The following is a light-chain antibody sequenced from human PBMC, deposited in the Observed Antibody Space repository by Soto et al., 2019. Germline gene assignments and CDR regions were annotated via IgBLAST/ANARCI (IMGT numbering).Light chain of an antibody. CDR1: SSNIGSNY. J-gene: IGLJ3*02. V-gene: IGLV1-47*01. CDR3: AAWDDGLSGWV. CDR2: RNN. Sequence: QSVLTQPPSASGTPGQRVTISCSGSSSNIGSNYVFWYRQFPGTVPKVLIYRNNQRPSGVPDRFSGSKSGTSASLAISGLRSEDDADYYCAAWDDGLSGWVFGGGTKLTVL.